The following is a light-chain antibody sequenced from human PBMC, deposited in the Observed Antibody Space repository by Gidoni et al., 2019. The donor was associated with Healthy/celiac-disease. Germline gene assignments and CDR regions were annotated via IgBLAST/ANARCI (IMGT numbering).Light chain of an antibody. CDR3: QQYNSYSPT. V-gene: IGKV1-5*03. CDR1: QSISSW. J-gene: IGKJ4*01. Sequence: DIPKTQAPSTLSASVGDRVTITCRASQSISSWLAWYQQKPGKAPKLLIYTASSLESGVPSRFSGSGSGTEFTLTISSLQPDDFATYYCQQYNSYSPTFGGGTKVEIK. CDR2: TAS.